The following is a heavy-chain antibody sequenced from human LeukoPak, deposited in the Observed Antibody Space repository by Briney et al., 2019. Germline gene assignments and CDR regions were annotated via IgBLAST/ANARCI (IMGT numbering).Heavy chain of an antibody. Sequence: SGPTLVKPTQTLTLTCTFSGFSLSTSGVGVGWIRQPPGKALEWLALIYWNDDKRYSPSLKSRLTITKDTSKNQVVLTMTNMDPVDTATYYCAHEDSSGSVIDYWGQGTLVTVSS. J-gene: IGHJ4*02. CDR2: IYWNDDK. CDR3: AHEDSSGSVIDY. V-gene: IGHV2-5*01. CDR1: GFSLSTSGVG. D-gene: IGHD3-22*01.